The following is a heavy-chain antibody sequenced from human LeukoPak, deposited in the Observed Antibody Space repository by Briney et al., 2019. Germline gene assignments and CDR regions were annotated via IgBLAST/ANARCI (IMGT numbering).Heavy chain of an antibody. V-gene: IGHV3-53*01. CDR2: IYSGGST. D-gene: IGHD3-3*01. J-gene: IGHJ5*02. CDR1: GFTVSSNY. CDR3: ARGIFGVVIKRDWFDP. Sequence: GGSLRLSCAASGFTVSSNYMSWVRQAPGKGLEWVSVIYSGGSTYYADSVKGRFTISRDNSKNTLYLQMNSLRAEDTAVYYCARGIFGVVIKRDWFDPWGQGTLVTVSS.